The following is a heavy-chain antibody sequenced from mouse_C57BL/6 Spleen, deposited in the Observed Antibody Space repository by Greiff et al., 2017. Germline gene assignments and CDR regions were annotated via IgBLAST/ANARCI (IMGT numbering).Heavy chain of an antibody. Sequence: QLQQPGAELVRPGSSVKLSCKASGYTFTSYWMHWVKQRPIQGLEWIGNIDPSDSETHYNQKFKDKATLTVDKSSSTAYMQLSSLTSEDSAVYDCARERGYSYAMDYWGQGTSVTVSA. CDR1: GYTFTSYW. J-gene: IGHJ4*01. V-gene: IGHV1-52*01. CDR3: ARERGYSYAMDY. D-gene: IGHD2-14*01. CDR2: IDPSDSET.